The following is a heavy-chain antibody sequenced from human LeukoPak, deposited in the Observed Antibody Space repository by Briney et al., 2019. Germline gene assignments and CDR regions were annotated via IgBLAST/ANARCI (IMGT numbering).Heavy chain of an antibody. Sequence: GASVKVSCKASGYTFTGYYMHWVRQAPGQGLEWMGWINPNSGGTNYAQKFQGRVTMTRDTSISTAYMKLSRLRSDDTAVYYCAIGRAMIVVVPLDYWGQGTLVTVSS. CDR1: GYTFTGYY. CDR2: INPNSGGT. V-gene: IGHV1-2*02. D-gene: IGHD3-22*01. CDR3: AIGRAMIVVVPLDY. J-gene: IGHJ4*02.